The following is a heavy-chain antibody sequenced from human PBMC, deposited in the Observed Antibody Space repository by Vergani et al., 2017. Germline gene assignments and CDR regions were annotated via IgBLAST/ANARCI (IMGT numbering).Heavy chain of an antibody. CDR1: GFTFSSDA. J-gene: IGHJ6*03. Sequence: EVQLVESGGGLVKPGGSLRLSCAASGFTFSSDAMSWVRQAPGKGLEWVSAISGSGGSTYYADSVKGRFTISRDNSKNTLYLQMNSLRAEDTAVYYCAKGATGYSSCHYYYYYMDVWGKGTTVTVSS. CDR3: AKGATGYSSCHYYYYYMDV. D-gene: IGHD6-19*01. CDR2: ISGSGGST. V-gene: IGHV3-23*04.